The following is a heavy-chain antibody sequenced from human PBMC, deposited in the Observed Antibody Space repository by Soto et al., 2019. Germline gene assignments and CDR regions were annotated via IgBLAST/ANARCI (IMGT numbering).Heavy chain of an antibody. V-gene: IGHV1-18*01. D-gene: IGHD6-19*01. CDR2: ISAYNGNT. Sequence: QVQLVQSGAEVKKPGASVKVSCKASGYTFTSYGISWVRQAPGQGLEWMGWISAYNGNTNYAQKLQGRVTMTTDTSTSTAYMELRSLRSDDTAVYYCARDRGIAVAGVRFYYGMDVWGQGTTVTVSS. CDR3: ARDRGIAVAGVRFYYGMDV. J-gene: IGHJ6*02. CDR1: GYTFTSYG.